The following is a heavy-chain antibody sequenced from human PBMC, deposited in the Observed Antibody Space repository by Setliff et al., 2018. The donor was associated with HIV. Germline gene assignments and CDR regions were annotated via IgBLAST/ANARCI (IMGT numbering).Heavy chain of an antibody. V-gene: IGHV4-61*09. CDR2: IYTSGTT. CDR3: ARPGYGDDNYFDY. CDR1: GVSISSGSYY. J-gene: IGHJ4*02. D-gene: IGHD4-17*01. Sequence: SETLSLTCAVSGVSISSGSYYWSWIRQPAGKGLEWIGHIYTSGTTNYNPSLKSRVTISLDTSNNQFSLYLQMNSLRTEDTALYYCARPGYGDDNYFDYWGQGTLVTVSS.